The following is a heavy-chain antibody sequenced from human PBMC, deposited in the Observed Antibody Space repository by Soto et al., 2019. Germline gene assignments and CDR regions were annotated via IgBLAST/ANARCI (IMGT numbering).Heavy chain of an antibody. J-gene: IGHJ3*02. CDR1: GFTFSSYS. CDR2: ISSSSRYI. D-gene: IGHD3-22*01. V-gene: IGHV3-21*01. Sequence: EVQLVESGGGLVKPGGSLRLSCAASGFTFSSYSMNWVRQAPGKGLEWVSSISSSSRYIYYADSVKGRFTISRDNAKNSLYRQMNSLRDDDTAVYYCARDPPMIPAFDICGQGTMVTFSS. CDR3: ARDPPMIPAFDI.